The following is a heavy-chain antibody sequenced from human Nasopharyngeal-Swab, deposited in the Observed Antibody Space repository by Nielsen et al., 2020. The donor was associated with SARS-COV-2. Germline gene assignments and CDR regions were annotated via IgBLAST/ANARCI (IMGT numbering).Heavy chain of an antibody. D-gene: IGHD1-26*01. CDR2: ISGSGGST. Sequence: GESLKISCAASGFTFSSYAMSWVRQAPGKGLEWVSAISGSGGSTYYADSVRGRFTISRDNSKNTLYLQMNSLRAEDTAVYYCAKDRSGSYFYPDFDYWGQGTLVTVSS. CDR1: GFTFSSYA. J-gene: IGHJ4*02. V-gene: IGHV3-23*01. CDR3: AKDRSGSYFYPDFDY.